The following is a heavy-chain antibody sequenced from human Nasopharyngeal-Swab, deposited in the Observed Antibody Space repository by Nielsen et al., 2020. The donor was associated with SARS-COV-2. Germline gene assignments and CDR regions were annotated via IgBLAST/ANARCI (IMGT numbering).Heavy chain of an antibody. J-gene: IGHJ4*02. CDR2: INAGNGNT. CDR3: AFVSYDSSGYYYSY. V-gene: IGHV1-3*01. Sequence: ASVKVSCRASGYTFTSYAMHWVRQAPGQRLEWMGWINAGNGNTKYSQKFQGRVTITRDTSTTTAYMELSSLRSEDTAVYYCAFVSYDSSGYYYSYWGQGTLVTVSS. CDR1: GYTFTSYA. D-gene: IGHD3-22*01.